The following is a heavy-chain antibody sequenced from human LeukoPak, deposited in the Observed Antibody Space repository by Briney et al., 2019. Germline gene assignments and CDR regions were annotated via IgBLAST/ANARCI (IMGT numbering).Heavy chain of an antibody. CDR1: GGSISSYY. Sequence: ASETLSLTCTVSGGSISSYYWSWIRQPPGKGLEWIGYIYYSGSTNYNPSLKSRVTISVDTSKNQFSLRLNSVTAADTAVYYCARGFEGSFTILDYWGQGTLVTVSS. CDR3: ARGFEGSFTILDY. CDR2: IYYSGST. V-gene: IGHV4-59*01. D-gene: IGHD3-3*01. J-gene: IGHJ4*02.